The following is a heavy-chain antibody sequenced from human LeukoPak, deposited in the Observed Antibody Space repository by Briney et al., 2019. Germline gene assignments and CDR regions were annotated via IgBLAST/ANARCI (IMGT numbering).Heavy chain of an antibody. D-gene: IGHD1-26*01. Sequence: GGSLRLSCAASGFSLSSFQMNWVRQAPGKGLEWVAVIWYDGSNKYYADSVKGRFAISRDNSKNTLYLQMNSLRAEDTAVYYCAKDRSGSYDYWGQGTLVTVSS. V-gene: IGHV3-33*06. J-gene: IGHJ4*02. CDR1: GFSLSSFQ. CDR2: IWYDGSNK. CDR3: AKDRSGSYDY.